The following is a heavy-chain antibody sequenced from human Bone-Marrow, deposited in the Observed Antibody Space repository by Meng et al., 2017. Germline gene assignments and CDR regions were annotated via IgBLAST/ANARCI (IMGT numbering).Heavy chain of an antibody. CDR1: GFTFTSYS. V-gene: IGHV3-30*04. CDR2: ISYDGSQT. CDR3: ARETLVITKGIEH. D-gene: IGHD2-21*01. Sequence: GESLKISCAASGFTFTSYSMHWVRQAPGKGLDWVAVISYDGSQTHYGDSVKGRFTISRGNSRNTLFLQMNSLRDEDTALYYCARETLVITKGIEHWGQGTLVTVSS. J-gene: IGHJ4*02.